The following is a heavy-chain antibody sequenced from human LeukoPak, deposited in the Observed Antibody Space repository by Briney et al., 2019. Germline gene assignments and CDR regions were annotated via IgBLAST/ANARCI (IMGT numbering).Heavy chain of an antibody. CDR2: IYPGDSDT. Sequence: HGESLKISCKGSGYSFTSYWIGWVRQMPGKGLEWMGIIYPGDSDTRYNPSFQGQVTISADKSTSTAYLQWSSLKASDTAMYYCNLQSGSDNFDYWGQGTLVTVSS. CDR3: NLQSGSDNFDY. CDR1: GYSFTSYW. J-gene: IGHJ4*02. D-gene: IGHD4-11*01. V-gene: IGHV5-51*01.